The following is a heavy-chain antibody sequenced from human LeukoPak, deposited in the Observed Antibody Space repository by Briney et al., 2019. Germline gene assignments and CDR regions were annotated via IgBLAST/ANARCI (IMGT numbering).Heavy chain of an antibody. D-gene: IGHD4-17*01. J-gene: IGHJ4*02. V-gene: IGHV4-39*01. Sequence: KASETLSLTCTVSGGSISSSGFYWGWIRQPPGKGLEWIGNIYFSGSTYYNPSLKSRVTISVDTSKNQFSLKLNSVTAADTAVYYCARAGYGDSDFDYWGQGALVTVSS. CDR3: ARAGYGDSDFDY. CDR2: IYFSGST. CDR1: GGSISSSGFY.